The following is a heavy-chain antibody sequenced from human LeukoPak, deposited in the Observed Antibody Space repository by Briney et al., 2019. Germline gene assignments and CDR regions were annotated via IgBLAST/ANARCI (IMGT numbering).Heavy chain of an antibody. CDR1: GFTFSSYS. V-gene: IGHV3-23*01. Sequence: PGGSLRLSCAASGFTFSSYSMTWVRQAPGKGLEWVSAITESGDNTYYADSVKGRFTISRDNSKNTLYLHMNSLRAEDTAVYYCAKVAGIGYGTYYFDYWGQGILVTVSS. D-gene: IGHD5-12*01. CDR3: AKVAGIGYGTYYFDY. J-gene: IGHJ4*02. CDR2: ITESGDNT.